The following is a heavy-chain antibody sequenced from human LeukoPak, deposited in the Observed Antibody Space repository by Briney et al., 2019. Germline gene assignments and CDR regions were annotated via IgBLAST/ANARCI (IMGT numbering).Heavy chain of an antibody. D-gene: IGHD6-6*01. CDR3: AGVEAFHTRLDSSSPSYYFDY. J-gene: IGHJ4*02. V-gene: IGHV4-39*07. CDR2: IYYSGST. Sequence: SETLSLTCTVSGGSISSSSYYWGWIRQPPGKGLEWIGSIYYSGSTYYNPSLKSRVTISVDTSKNQFSLKLSSVTAADTAVYYCAGVEAFHTRLDSSSPSYYFDYWAREPWSPSPQ. CDR1: GGSISSSSYY.